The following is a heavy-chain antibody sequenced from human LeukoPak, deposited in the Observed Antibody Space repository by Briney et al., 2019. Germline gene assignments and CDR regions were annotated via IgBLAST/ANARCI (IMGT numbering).Heavy chain of an antibody. V-gene: IGHV3-30*02. CDR1: GFTFSSYG. CDR2: IRYDGSNK. CDR3: AKGLGYCSSTSCSPFWGMDV. Sequence: PGGSLRLSCAASGFTFSSYGMPWVRQAPGKGLEWVAFIRYDGSNKYYADSVKGRFTISRDNSKNTLYLQMNSLRAEDTAVYYCAKGLGYCSSTSCSPFWGMDVWGQGTTVTVSS. J-gene: IGHJ6*02. D-gene: IGHD2-2*01.